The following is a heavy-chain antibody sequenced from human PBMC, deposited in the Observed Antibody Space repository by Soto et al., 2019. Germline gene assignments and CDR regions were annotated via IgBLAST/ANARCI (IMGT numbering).Heavy chain of an antibody. Sequence: QVQLVQSGAEVKKPGSSVKVSCKASGGTFSSYAISWVRQAPGQGLEWMGGIIPIFGTANYAQKFQGRVTITADESTSTAYMELSSLRSEDTAVYYCAWGPPGTSNSYYYYGMDVWGQGTTVTVSS. CDR1: GGTFSSYA. CDR3: AWGPPGTSNSYYYYGMDV. J-gene: IGHJ6*02. V-gene: IGHV1-69*12. D-gene: IGHD1-1*01. CDR2: IIPIFGTA.